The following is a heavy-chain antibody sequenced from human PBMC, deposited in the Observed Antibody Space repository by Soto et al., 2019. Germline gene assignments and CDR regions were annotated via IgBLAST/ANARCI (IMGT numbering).Heavy chain of an antibody. CDR2: INPSAGNT. J-gene: IGHJ4*02. Sequence: QVQLVQSGAEGKKPGTSVKVSCKASGYTFTYYYMHWVRLAPGQGLEWMGIINPSAGNTNYAQKFQGRVTMTRDTSTSTVYMELSSLRSEDTAVYYCARGSSSSGWYSFDYWGQGTLVTVSS. CDR3: ARGSSSSGWYSFDY. D-gene: IGHD6-19*01. V-gene: IGHV1-46*01. CDR1: GYTFTYYY.